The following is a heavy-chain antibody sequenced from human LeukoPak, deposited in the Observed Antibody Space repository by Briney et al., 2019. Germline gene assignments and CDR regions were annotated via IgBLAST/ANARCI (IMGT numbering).Heavy chain of an antibody. CDR2: IYYSGST. Sequence: SETLSLTCSVSGGSISTFYWSWLRQPPGRGLEWIGYIYYSGSTNYNPSLKSRVTISVDTSKNQFSLRLSSVTAADTAVYYCAREDPQTTVPEGLDVWGQGTTVTVSS. CDR1: GGSISTFY. V-gene: IGHV4-59*01. D-gene: IGHD4-17*01. J-gene: IGHJ6*02. CDR3: AREDPQTTVPEGLDV.